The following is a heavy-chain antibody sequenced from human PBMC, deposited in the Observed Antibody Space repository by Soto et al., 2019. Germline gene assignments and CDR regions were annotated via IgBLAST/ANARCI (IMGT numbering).Heavy chain of an antibody. J-gene: IGHJ4*02. CDR2: ISGSGVAK. CDR1: GFTFSSSA. D-gene: IGHD1-26*01. CDR3: AKDRSPGAITWNVY. V-gene: IGHV3-23*01. Sequence: DVQLLESGGALVQPGGSLRLSCVASGFTFSSSAMNWVRQAPGQGLEWVSTISGSGVAKYYADSVKGRFTISRDNSNNTVSLQMNSLRAEDAAVYYCAKDRSPGAITWNVYWGQGTLVTVSS.